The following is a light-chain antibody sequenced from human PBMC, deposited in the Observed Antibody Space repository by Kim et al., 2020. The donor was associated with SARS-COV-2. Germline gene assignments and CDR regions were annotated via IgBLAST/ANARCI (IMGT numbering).Light chain of an antibody. Sequence: SVSPGESATLSCRARQSVSTSLAWYQQKPGQAPVLLISGASTRATGTPARFSGSGSGTEFALTISSLQSEDFAVYFCQQYYSWPYTFGQGTKLEI. CDR2: GAS. CDR3: QQYYSWPYT. CDR1: QSVSTS. J-gene: IGKJ2*01. V-gene: IGKV3-15*01.